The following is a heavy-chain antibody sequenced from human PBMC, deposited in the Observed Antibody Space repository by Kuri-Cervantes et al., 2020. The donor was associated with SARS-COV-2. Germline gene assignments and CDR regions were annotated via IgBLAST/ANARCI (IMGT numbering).Heavy chain of an antibody. V-gene: IGHV3-23*01. CDR1: EFTFSNYA. CDR3: AKCGELLTSSYYYYGMDV. CDR2: INSAGTTI. D-gene: IGHD1-26*01. J-gene: IGHJ6*02. Sequence: GESLKISCAASEFTFSNYAMNWVRQAPGKGLEWLSSINSAGTTIYYADSVKGRFTIPRDNSKNTLYLQMNSLRAEDTAVYYCAKCGELLTSSYYYYGMDVWGQGTTVTVSS.